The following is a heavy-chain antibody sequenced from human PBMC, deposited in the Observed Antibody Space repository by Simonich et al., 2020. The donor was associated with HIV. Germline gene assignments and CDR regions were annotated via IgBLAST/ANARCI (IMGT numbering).Heavy chain of an antibody. CDR2: IYYSVST. Sequence: QVQLQQWGAGLLKPSETLSLTCAVYGGSISSSSYYWGWIRPPPGKGLEWIGGIYYSVSTYYNPSLKSRVTISVDTSKNQFSLKLSSVTAADTAVYYCARREDEAIGGYFDYWGQGTLVTVSS. CDR3: ARREDEAIGGYFDY. V-gene: IGHV4-39*01. CDR1: GGSISSSSYY. J-gene: IGHJ4*02.